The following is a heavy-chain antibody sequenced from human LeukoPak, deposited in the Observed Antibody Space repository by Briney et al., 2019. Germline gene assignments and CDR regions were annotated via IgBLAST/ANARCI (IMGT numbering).Heavy chain of an antibody. V-gene: IGHV3-21*01. J-gene: IGHJ4*02. CDR3: ARESRGYSSSSGLDY. CDR2: ISSSSYI. Sequence: GRSLRLSCAASGFTFSSYSMNWVRQAPGKGLEWVSSISSSSYIYYADSVKGRFTISRDNAKNSLYLQMNSLRAEDTAVYYCARESRGYSSSSGLDYWGQGTLVTVSS. CDR1: GFTFSSYS. D-gene: IGHD6-6*01.